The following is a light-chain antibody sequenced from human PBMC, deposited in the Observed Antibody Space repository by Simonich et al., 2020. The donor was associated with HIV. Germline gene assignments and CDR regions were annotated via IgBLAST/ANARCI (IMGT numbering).Light chain of an antibody. Sequence: DIVMTQSPDSLAVSLGERATINCKSSQTFLYSSNNKNYLAWYQQKPGQPPKLLIYWASTRESGVPDRFSGSGSGTDFTLTISSLQAEDVAVYYCQQSYSTPYTFGQGTKLEIK. CDR3: QQSYSTPYT. J-gene: IGKJ2*01. CDR1: QTFLYSSNNKNY. CDR2: WAS. V-gene: IGKV4-1*01.